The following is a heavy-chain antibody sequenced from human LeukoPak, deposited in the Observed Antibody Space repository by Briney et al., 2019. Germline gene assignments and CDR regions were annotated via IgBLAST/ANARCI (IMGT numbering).Heavy chain of an antibody. Sequence: GGSLRLSCAASGFIFSSYAMSWVRQAPGKGLEWVSTISGSGGSTYYADSVKGRFTISRDNSKNTLYLQMNSLRAEDTAVYYCARGYGVQYYFDYWGQGTLVTVSS. V-gene: IGHV3-23*01. J-gene: IGHJ4*02. CDR1: GFIFSSYA. CDR2: ISGSGGST. CDR3: ARGYGVQYYFDY. D-gene: IGHD4-17*01.